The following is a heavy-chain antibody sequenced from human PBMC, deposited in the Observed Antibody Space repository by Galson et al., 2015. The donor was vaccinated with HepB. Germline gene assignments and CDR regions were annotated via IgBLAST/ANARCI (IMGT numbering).Heavy chain of an antibody. CDR2: ICYSGST. CDR3: ARGRAPSRYYGLDV. V-gene: IGHV4-59*01. CDR1: SASISNFC. D-gene: IGHD4/OR15-4a*01. J-gene: IGHJ6*02. Sequence: SETLSLTCSVASASISNFCWNWIRQPPGKGLEWIGNICYSGSTNYNPSLKSRVTISVDTSKNQFSLNLRSVTATDTAVYYCARGRAPSRYYGLDVRGQGTTVTVSS.